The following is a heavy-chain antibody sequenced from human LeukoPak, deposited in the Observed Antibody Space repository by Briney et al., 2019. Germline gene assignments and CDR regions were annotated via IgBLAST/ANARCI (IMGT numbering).Heavy chain of an antibody. CDR1: GFTFSPYA. CDR2: ISNDGSKK. CDR3: ARDLYSSGWARIYYFDY. J-gene: IGHJ4*02. D-gene: IGHD6-19*01. V-gene: IGHV3-30*03. Sequence: GRSLRLSCAAPGFTFSPYAMHWVRQAPGKGLEWVALISNDGSKKYYADSVKGRFTISRDNAKNSLYLQMNSLRAEDTAVYYCARDLYSSGWARIYYFDYWGQGTLVTVSS.